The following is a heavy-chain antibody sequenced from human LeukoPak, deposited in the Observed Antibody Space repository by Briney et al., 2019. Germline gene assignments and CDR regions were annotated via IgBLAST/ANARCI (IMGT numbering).Heavy chain of an antibody. Sequence: PGGSLRLSCAASGFTFSSYSMNWVRQAPGKGLEWVSSISSSSSYIYYADSVKGRFTISRDNAKNSLNLQMNSLRAEDTAVYYCARGLAAAGTGENFDYWGQGTLVTVSS. CDR2: ISSSSSYI. J-gene: IGHJ4*02. CDR3: ARGLAAAGTGENFDY. CDR1: GFTFSSYS. D-gene: IGHD6-13*01. V-gene: IGHV3-21*01.